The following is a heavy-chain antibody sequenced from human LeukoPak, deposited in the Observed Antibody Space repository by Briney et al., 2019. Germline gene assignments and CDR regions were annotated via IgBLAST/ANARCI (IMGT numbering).Heavy chain of an antibody. CDR1: GGSISSSNW. Sequence: SETLSLTCAVSGGSISSSNWWSWVRQPPGKGLEWIGEINHSGSTNYNPSLKSRVTISVDTSKSQFSLKLSSVTAADTAVYYCARDLWFGELGRYGMDVWGQGTTVTVSS. J-gene: IGHJ6*02. CDR3: ARDLWFGELGRYGMDV. CDR2: INHSGST. V-gene: IGHV4-4*02. D-gene: IGHD3-10*01.